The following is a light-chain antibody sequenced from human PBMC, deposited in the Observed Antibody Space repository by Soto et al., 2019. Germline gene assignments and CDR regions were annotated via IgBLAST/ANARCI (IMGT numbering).Light chain of an antibody. CDR2: DVS. V-gene: IGLV2-14*01. CDR1: SSDVGGYNY. CDR3: SSYTSSTV. J-gene: IGLJ1*01. Sequence: QSALTQPASVSGSPGQSITISCTGTSSDVGGYNYVSWYQQHPGKAHKLMIYDVSNRPSGVSNRFSGSKSGNTASLTISGLQAEDEADYYCSSYTSSTVFGTGTKVTVL.